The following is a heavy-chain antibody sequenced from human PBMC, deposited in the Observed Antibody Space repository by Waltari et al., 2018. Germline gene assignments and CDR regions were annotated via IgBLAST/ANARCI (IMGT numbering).Heavy chain of an antibody. CDR2: IYTSGST. CDR3: ARALLSWDGDLEYFDY. Sequence: QVQLQESGPGLVKPSQTLSLTCTVSGGSISSGSYYWSWIRQPAGKGLEWIGYIYTSGSTNYNPSLKSRVTISVDTSKNQFSLKLSSVTAADTAVYYCARALLSWDGDLEYFDYWGQGTMVTVSS. D-gene: IGHD4-17*01. V-gene: IGHV4-61*09. CDR1: GGSISSGSYY. J-gene: IGHJ4*03.